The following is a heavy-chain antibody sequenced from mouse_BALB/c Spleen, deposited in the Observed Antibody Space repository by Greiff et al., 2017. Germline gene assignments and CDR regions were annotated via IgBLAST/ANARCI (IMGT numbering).Heavy chain of an antibody. CDR1: GYAFTNYL. D-gene: IGHD1-1*01. V-gene: IGHV1-54*01. CDR3: AREGHYYGSSYVRFAY. J-gene: IGHJ3*01. Sequence: VQLQQSGAELVRPGTSVKVSCKASGYAFTNYLIEWVKQRPGPGLEWIGVINPGSGGTNYNEKFKGKATLTADKSSSPAYMQLSSLTSDDSAVYFCAREGHYYGSSYVRFAYWGQGTLVTVSA. CDR2: INPGSGGT.